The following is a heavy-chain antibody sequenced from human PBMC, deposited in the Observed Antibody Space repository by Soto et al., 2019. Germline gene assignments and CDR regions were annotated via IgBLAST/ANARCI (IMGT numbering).Heavy chain of an antibody. CDR3: ASGITGTRGYYYYMDV. Sequence: SETLSLTCSVSGVSVSSYYWSWIRQSPGKGLEWIGNIHYSGTTKYNPSLKSRVTISVDTSKNQFSLKLSSVTAADTAVYYCASGITGTRGYYYYMDVWGKGTTVTVSS. CDR2: IHYSGTT. D-gene: IGHD1-7*01. V-gene: IGHV4-59*02. J-gene: IGHJ6*03. CDR1: GVSVSSYY.